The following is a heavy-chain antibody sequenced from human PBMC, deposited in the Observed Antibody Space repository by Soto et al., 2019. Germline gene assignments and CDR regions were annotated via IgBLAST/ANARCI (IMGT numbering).Heavy chain of an antibody. CDR1: GPSTNDSY. CDR3: ARSVAIAGAHIDD. Sequence: LSLTCSVPGPSTNDSYWTWIRQSPGTGLEWLGYVYYTGSTNYSPSLRSRVSISVDTSKNEFSLRLSSATAADTAVYLCARSVAIAGAHIDDWGQGTQVTVSS. V-gene: IGHV4-59*01. J-gene: IGHJ4*02. CDR2: VYYTGST. D-gene: IGHD2-8*02.